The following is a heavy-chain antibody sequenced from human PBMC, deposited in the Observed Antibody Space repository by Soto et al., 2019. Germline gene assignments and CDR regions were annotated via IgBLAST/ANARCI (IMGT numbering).Heavy chain of an antibody. CDR2: IYHSGST. V-gene: IGHV4-30-2*01. J-gene: IGHJ4*02. D-gene: IGHD2-15*01. Sequence: SETLSLTCAVSGGSISSGGYSWSWIRQPPGKGLEWIGYIYHSGSTYYNPSLKSRVTISVDRSKNQFSLKLSSVTAADTAVYYCAVAATGFNFFDYWGQGNLVPVSS. CDR1: GGSISSGGYS. CDR3: AVAATGFNFFDY.